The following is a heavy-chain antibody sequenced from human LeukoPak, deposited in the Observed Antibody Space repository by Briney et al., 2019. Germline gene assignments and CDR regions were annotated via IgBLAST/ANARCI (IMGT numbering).Heavy chain of an antibody. CDR3: ARVLGDVDTAMAFDY. J-gene: IGHJ4*02. CDR1: GFTFSSYA. CDR2: ISGSGGST. V-gene: IGHV3-23*01. Sequence: GGSLRLSCAASGFTFSSYAMTWVRQAPGKGLEWVSGISGSGGSTYHADSVKGRFTISRDNSKNTLYLQMNSLRAEDTAVYYCARVLGDVDTAMAFDYWGQGTLVTVSS. D-gene: IGHD5-18*01.